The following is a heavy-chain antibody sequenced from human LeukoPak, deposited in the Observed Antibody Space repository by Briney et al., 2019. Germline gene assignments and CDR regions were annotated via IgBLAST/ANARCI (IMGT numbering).Heavy chain of an antibody. CDR2: IWYDGSNQ. CDR1: GFTFSNYG. CDR3: ARSRQQLVWDFDP. D-gene: IGHD6-13*01. V-gene: IGHV3-33*01. Sequence: PGGSLRLSCEASGFTFSNYGMHWVRQAPGKGLEWVAAIWYDGSNQYYADSVKGRSTISRDSSKNTLYLQMNSLRVEDTAVYYCARSRQQLVWDFDPWGQGTLVTVSA. J-gene: IGHJ5*02.